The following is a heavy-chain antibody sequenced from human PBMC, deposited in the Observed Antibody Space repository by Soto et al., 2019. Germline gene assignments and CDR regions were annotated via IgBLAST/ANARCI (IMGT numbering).Heavy chain of an antibody. V-gene: IGHV4-59*12. CDR3: ARTSYDSSGTAADP. Sequence: PSETLSLTCTVSGGSIDSYYWTWIRQPPGKGLEWIGYVYYNGTTTYSPSLKSRVTISVDTSKNQISLKLSYVTAADTAVYYCARTSYDSSGTAADPWGQGTLVTVSS. CDR2: VYYNGTT. J-gene: IGHJ5*02. CDR1: GGSIDSYY. D-gene: IGHD3-22*01.